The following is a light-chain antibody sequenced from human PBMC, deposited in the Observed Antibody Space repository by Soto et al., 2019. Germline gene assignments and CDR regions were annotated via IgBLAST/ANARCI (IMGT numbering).Light chain of an antibody. CDR1: QTVSSSF. CDR2: AAS. Sequence: EIVLTQSPGTLSLSPGERATLSCRASQTVSSSFLAWYQQTPGQAPRLLIYAASSRATGIPDRFSGSGSGTEFTLTIGSLQSEDFAVYYCQQYNNWPPITFGQGTRLEIK. J-gene: IGKJ5*01. V-gene: IGKV3-20*01. CDR3: QQYNNWPPIT.